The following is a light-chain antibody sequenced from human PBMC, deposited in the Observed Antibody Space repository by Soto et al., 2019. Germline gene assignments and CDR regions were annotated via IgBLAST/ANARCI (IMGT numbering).Light chain of an antibody. V-gene: IGKV1-39*01. CDR3: QQSYSTPPT. CDR2: AAS. J-gene: IGKJ5*01. Sequence: DIQMTPSPSSLSASVLYIVTITCRSSQSISSYLNWYQQKPGKAPKLLIYAASSLQSGVPSRFSGSGSGTDFTLTISSLQPEDFATYYCQQSYSTPPTFGQGTRLEI. CDR1: QSISSY.